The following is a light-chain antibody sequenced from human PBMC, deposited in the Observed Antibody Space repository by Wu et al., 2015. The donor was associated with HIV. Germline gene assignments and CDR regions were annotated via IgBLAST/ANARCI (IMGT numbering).Light chain of an antibody. J-gene: IGKJ1*01. V-gene: IGKV3-20*01. CDR2: GAS. CDR1: QRISDSY. Sequence: IVLRQSPGTLSSSPGDRAIFSCRASQRISDSYVSWYQQKPGQAPRLLIYGASNRATGVPDRFSGRGFGTDFSLIISSLEPEDFAVYFCHQSGSSPLTFGQGTRVXIK. CDR3: HQSGSSPLT.